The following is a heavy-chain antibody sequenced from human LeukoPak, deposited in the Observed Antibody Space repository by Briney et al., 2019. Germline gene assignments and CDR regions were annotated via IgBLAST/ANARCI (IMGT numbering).Heavy chain of an antibody. V-gene: IGHV4-59*01. D-gene: IGHD6-19*01. CDR3: ARLSSGRRANFDY. J-gene: IGHJ4*02. CDR1: GGSISSYY. CDR2: IYYSGST. Sequence: SETLSLTCTVSGGSISSYYWSWIRQPPGKGLEWIGYIYYSGSTNYNPSLKGRVTISVDTSKNQFSLKLSSVTAADTAVYYCARLSSGRRANFDYWGQGTLVTVSS.